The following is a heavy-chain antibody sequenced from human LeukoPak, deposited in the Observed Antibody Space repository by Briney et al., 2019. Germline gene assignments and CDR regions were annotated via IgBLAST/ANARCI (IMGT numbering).Heavy chain of an antibody. CDR1: GGSISSYY. CDR3: ARSAHYYYDSPSYRVAFDV. Sequence: SETLSLICTVSGGSISSYYWSWIRQPTGKGLEWIGNIFYTGSTKYNPFLKSRVTISVDTSKNQCSLKLGSVTAADTAMYYCARSAHYYYDSPSYRVAFDVWGQGTMVTVSS. D-gene: IGHD3-22*01. V-gene: IGHV4-59*01. CDR2: IFYTGST. J-gene: IGHJ3*01.